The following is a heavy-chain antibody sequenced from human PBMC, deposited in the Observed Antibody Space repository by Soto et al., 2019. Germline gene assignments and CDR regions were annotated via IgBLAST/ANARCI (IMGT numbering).Heavy chain of an antibody. J-gene: IGHJ5*02. CDR1: GGSFSGYY. CDR2: INHSGST. CDR3: ARCPRRGAPGTWFAP. V-gene: IGHV4-34*01. Sequence: QVQLQQWGAGLLKPSETLSLTCAVYGGSFSGYYWSWIRQPPGKGLEWIGEINHSGSTNYNPSLKSRVTISVDTSKNRFSRKLTSVTAADTAVYYCARCPRRGAPGTWFAPWGQGTLVTVSS. D-gene: IGHD6-13*01.